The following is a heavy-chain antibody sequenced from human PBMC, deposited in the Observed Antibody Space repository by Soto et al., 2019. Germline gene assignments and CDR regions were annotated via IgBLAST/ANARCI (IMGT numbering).Heavy chain of an antibody. D-gene: IGHD2-15*01. V-gene: IGHV3-15*07. J-gene: IGHJ3*01. CDR1: GFTFSDAW. CDR3: TSDGYGGGVVVALHF. Sequence: EVQLVESGGGLVKPGGSLRLSCAASGFTFSDAWMNWVRQAPGKGLEWGGRIKSKAGGGAIDYAGPVKGRLTISRDDSKDTLYLQITGLKTEDTAVYYCTSDGYGGGVVVALHFWGQGTMITVSS. CDR2: IKSKAGGGAI.